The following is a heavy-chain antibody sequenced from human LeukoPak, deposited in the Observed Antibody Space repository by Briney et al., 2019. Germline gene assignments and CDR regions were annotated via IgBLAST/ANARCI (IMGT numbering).Heavy chain of an antibody. J-gene: IGHJ4*02. CDR1: GFTFVDYA. V-gene: IGHV3-9*01. Sequence: PGGSLRLSCAASGFTFVDYAMHWVRQAPGKGLEWVSGISWNSVSIGYADSVKGRFTISRDDAKRSLYLQMNSLRPEDTALYYCGKDMYGDYVFPINWGQGTLVTVSS. CDR3: GKDMYGDYVFPIN. CDR2: ISWNSVSI. D-gene: IGHD4-17*01.